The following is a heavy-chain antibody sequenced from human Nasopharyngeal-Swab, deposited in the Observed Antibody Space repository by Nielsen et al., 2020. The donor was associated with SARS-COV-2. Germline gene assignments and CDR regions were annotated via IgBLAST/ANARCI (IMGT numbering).Heavy chain of an antibody. CDR3: ANWGHAFDI. Sequence: SETLSLTCAASGGTLSGSYWSWIRQSPGKGLEWIGEVNHSGSTNYNPSLKSRVTIPVDTSKNQFSLKMRSVTVADTAVFFCANWGHAFDISGQGTMVTVSS. D-gene: IGHD3-16*01. V-gene: IGHV4-34*08. CDR2: VNHSGST. CDR1: GGTLSGSY. J-gene: IGHJ3*02.